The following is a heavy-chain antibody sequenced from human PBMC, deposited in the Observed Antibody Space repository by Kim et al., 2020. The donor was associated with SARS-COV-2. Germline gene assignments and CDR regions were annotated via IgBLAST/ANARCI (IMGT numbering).Heavy chain of an antibody. CDR1: GFTFDDYA. V-gene: IGHV3-43*02. Sequence: GGSLRLSCAASGFTFDDYAMHWVRQAPGKGLEWVSLISGDGGTTYYADSVKGRFTISRDNSKNSLYLQMSSLRTEDTALYYCAKDRIGAAGAEYVQHWGQGTLVTVSS. CDR3: AKDRIGAAGAEYVQH. J-gene: IGHJ1*01. D-gene: IGHD6-13*01. CDR2: ISGDGGTT.